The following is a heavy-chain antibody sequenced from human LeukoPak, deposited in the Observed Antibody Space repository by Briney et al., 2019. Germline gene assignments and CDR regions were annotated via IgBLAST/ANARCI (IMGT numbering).Heavy chain of an antibody. D-gene: IGHD2-2*01. CDR2: IIPIFGTA. CDR3: ASPVDLVVPAAMSPVSPYYYYGMDV. CDR1: GGTFSSYA. V-gene: IGHV1-69*06. Sequence: WASVKVSCKASGGTFSSYAISWVRQAPGQGLEWMGGIIPIFGTANYAQKFQGRVTITADKSTSTAYMELSSLRSEDTAVYYCASPVDLVVPAAMSPVSPYYYYGMDVWGKGTTVTVSS. J-gene: IGHJ6*04.